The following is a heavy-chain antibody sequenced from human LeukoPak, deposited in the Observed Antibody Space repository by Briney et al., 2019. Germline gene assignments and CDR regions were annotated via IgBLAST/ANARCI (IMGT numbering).Heavy chain of an antibody. D-gene: IGHD3-10*01. V-gene: IGHV4-59*01. CDR3: ARAEEGYGSGRRENYYYYYMDV. CDR1: GGSISNYY. Sequence: SETLSLTCTVSGGSISNYYWSWIRQPPGKGLKWIGYIHYSGSTNYNPSLKSRVTISIDTSKNQFSLKLSSVTAADTAVYYCARAEEGYGSGRRENYYYYYMDVWGKGTTVTISS. J-gene: IGHJ6*03. CDR2: IHYSGST.